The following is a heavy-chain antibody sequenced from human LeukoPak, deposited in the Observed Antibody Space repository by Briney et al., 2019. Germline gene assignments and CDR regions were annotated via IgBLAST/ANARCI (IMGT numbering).Heavy chain of an antibody. CDR2: IRSKAYGGTT. V-gene: IGHV3-49*04. D-gene: IGHD3-10*01. CDR3: TGSFGELTFFDY. CDR1: GFTVSSNY. J-gene: IGHJ4*02. Sequence: GGSLRLSCAASGFTVSSNYMSWVRQAPGKGLEWVGFIRSKAYGGTTENAASVKGRFTISRDDSKSIAYLQMNSLKTEDTAVYYCTGSFGELTFFDYWGLGTLVTVSS.